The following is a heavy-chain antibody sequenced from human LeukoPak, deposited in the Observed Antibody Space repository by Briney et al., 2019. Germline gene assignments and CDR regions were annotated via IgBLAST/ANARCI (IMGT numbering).Heavy chain of an antibody. CDR3: ARTTLEWPHYAFDI. D-gene: IGHD3-3*01. V-gene: IGHV3-30*03. CDR1: GFTFSSYG. CDR2: ISYDGSNK. J-gene: IGHJ3*02. Sequence: GRSLRLSCAASGFTFSSYGMHWVRQAPGKGLEWVAVISYDGSNKYYADSVKGRFTISRDNSKNTLYLQMNSLRAEDTAVYYCARTTLEWPHYAFDIWGQGTMVTVSS.